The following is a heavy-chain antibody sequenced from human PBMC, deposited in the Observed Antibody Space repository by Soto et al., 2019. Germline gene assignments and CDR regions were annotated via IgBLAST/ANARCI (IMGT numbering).Heavy chain of an antibody. Sequence: QVQLQESGPGLVEPSETLSLTCTVSGDSMSRYYWSWIRQSAEKGLEWIGRISATGTTSYIPSRKSRITLSVDTSKNQFSLNLKFVTAADTAVYFCAREQSGAADFWGPGTVVTVS. CDR2: ISATGTT. D-gene: IGHD7-27*01. J-gene: IGHJ3*01. CDR1: GDSMSRYY. V-gene: IGHV4-4*07. CDR3: AREQSGAADF.